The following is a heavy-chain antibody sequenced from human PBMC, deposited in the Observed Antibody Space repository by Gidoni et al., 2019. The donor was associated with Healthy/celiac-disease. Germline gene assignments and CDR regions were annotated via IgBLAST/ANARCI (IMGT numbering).Heavy chain of an antibody. CDR3: ARDPQADSSGYFSYYYYYGMDV. D-gene: IGHD3-22*01. J-gene: IGHJ6*02. V-gene: IGHV3-21*01. CDR2: ISSSSRYI. CDR1: GFTFSSYS. Sequence: EVQLVESGGGLVKPGGSLRVSGAASGFTFSSYSMNWFRQAPRKGLEWFSSISSSSRYIYYADSVKGLFTISRDNAKNSLYLQMNSLRAEDTAVYYWARDPQADSSGYFSYYYYYGMDVWGQGTTVTVSS.